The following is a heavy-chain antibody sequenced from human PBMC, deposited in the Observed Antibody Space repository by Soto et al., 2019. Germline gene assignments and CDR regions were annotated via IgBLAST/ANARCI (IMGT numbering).Heavy chain of an antibody. CDR3: AKDSGPQYYDYIWGSYLRMSAFDI. CDR1: GFTFDDYA. V-gene: IGHV3-9*01. J-gene: IGHJ3*02. CDR2: ISWNSGSI. D-gene: IGHD3-16*02. Sequence: GGSLRLSCAASGFTFDDYAMHWVRQAPGKGLEWVSGISWNSGSIGYADSVKGRFTISRDNAKNSLYLQMNSLRAEDTALYYCAKDSGPQYYDYIWGSYLRMSAFDIWGQGTMVTVSS.